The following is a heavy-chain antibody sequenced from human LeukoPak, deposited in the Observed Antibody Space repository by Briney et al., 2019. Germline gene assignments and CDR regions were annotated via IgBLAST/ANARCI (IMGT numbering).Heavy chain of an antibody. J-gene: IGHJ5*02. CDR3: AGGPGFLIYS. Sequence: GESLRLSCAASGFSFSNYPMQWVRQAPGKGLEWIGNIKQDGSEKNYVDSVKGRLTISRDNAKNLLYLQMDNLRAEDAAVYYCAGGPGFLIYSWGQGTRVTVSS. CDR2: IKQDGSEK. CDR1: GFSFSNYP. V-gene: IGHV3-7*01. D-gene: IGHD3-3*01.